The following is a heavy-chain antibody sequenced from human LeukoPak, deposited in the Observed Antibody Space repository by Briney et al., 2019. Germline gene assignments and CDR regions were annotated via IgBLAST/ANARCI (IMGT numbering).Heavy chain of an antibody. Sequence: GGSLRLSCAASGFTFSTYWMSWVRQGPGKGLEWVAVISYDGSNKYYADSVKGRFTISRDNSKNTLYLQMNSLRAEDTAVYYCAKSHALLQWLVLDYWGQGTLVTVSS. CDR3: AKSHALLQWLVLDY. CDR1: GFTFSTYW. J-gene: IGHJ4*02. D-gene: IGHD6-19*01. CDR2: ISYDGSNK. V-gene: IGHV3-30*18.